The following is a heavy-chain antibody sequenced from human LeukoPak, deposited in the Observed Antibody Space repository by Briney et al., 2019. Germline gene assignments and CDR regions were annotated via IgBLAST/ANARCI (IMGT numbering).Heavy chain of an antibody. J-gene: IGHJ4*02. V-gene: IGHV3-30*19. CDR3: ARDSTSYGYGGWDY. Sequence: GGSLRLSCAASGFSVRDFWMAWVRQAPGKGLEWVAVISYDGSNKYYADSVKGRFTISRDNSKNTLYLQMNSLRAEDTAVYYCARDSTSYGYGGWDYWGQGTLVTVSS. CDR1: GFSVRDFW. D-gene: IGHD5-18*01. CDR2: ISYDGSNK.